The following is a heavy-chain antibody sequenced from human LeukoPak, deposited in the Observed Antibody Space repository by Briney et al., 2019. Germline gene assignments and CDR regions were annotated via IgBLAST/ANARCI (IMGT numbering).Heavy chain of an antibody. Sequence: PSETLSLTCAVYGGSFSDYYWTWIRQSPGKGLEWIGEVNHSGSTNYNPSLKSRVTISVDTSKNQFSLKLTSVTAADTAVYFCATARWLAGLNWFDPWGQGTLVTVSS. CDR2: VNHSGST. CDR3: ATARWLAGLNWFDP. J-gene: IGHJ5*02. CDR1: GGSFSDYY. V-gene: IGHV4-34*01. D-gene: IGHD5-24*01.